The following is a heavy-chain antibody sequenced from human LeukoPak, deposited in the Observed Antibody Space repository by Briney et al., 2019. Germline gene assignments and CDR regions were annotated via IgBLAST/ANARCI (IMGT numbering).Heavy chain of an antibody. J-gene: IGHJ4*02. CDR2: INPSGGST. D-gene: IGHD2-21*02. CDR3: ARAGCGGDCYWDY. CDR1: GGTFSSYA. Sequence: ASVKVSCKAFGGTFSSYAISWVRQAPGQGLEWMGIINPSGGSTSYAQKFQGRVTMTRDTSTSTVYMELSSLRSEDTAVYYCARAGCGGDCYWDYWGQGTLVTVSS. V-gene: IGHV1-46*01.